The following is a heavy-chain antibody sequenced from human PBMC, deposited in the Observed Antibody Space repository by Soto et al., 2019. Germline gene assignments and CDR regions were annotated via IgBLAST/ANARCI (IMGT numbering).Heavy chain of an antibody. CDR2: IWYDGSNK. Sequence: VGSLRLSCAASGFTFSSYGMHWVRQAPGKGLEWVAVIWYDGSNKYYADSVKGRFTISRDNSKNTLYLQMNSLRAEDTAVYYCARDYRDSSGYPSGFDYWGQGTLVTVSS. CDR3: ARDYRDSSGYPSGFDY. CDR1: GFTFSSYG. V-gene: IGHV3-33*01. J-gene: IGHJ4*02. D-gene: IGHD3-22*01.